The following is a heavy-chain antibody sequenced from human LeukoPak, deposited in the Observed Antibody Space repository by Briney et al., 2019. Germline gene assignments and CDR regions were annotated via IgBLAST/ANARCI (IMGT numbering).Heavy chain of an antibody. CDR3: AGTVTKTPRRPVFWYFDL. CDR2: INHSGST. CDR1: GGSFSGYY. Sequence: SETLSLTCAVYGGSFSGYYWSRIRQPPGKGLEWIGEINHSGSTNYNPSLKSRVTISVDTSKNQFSLKLSSVTAADTAVYYCAGTVTKTPRRPVFWYFDLWGRGTLVTVSS. D-gene: IGHD4-17*01. J-gene: IGHJ2*01. V-gene: IGHV4-34*01.